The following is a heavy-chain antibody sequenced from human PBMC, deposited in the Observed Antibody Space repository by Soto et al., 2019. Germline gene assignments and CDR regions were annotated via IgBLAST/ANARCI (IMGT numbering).Heavy chain of an antibody. Sequence: EVQLVQSGAEVKKPGESLKISCKGSGYSFTSYWIGWVRQMPGKGLEWMGIIYPGDSDTRYSPSFQGQVTISADKSIXTACLQWSSLKASDTAMYYCARQNLDYGDYGGSDYWGQGTLVTVSS. CDR2: IYPGDSDT. V-gene: IGHV5-51*01. CDR3: ARQNLDYGDYGGSDY. CDR1: GYSFTSYW. D-gene: IGHD4-17*01. J-gene: IGHJ4*02.